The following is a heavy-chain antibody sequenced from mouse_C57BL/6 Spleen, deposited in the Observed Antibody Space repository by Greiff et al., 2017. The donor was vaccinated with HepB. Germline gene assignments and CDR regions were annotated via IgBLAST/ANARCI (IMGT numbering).Heavy chain of an antibody. V-gene: IGHV1-26*01. D-gene: IGHD2-10*01. CDR1: GYTFTDYY. Sequence: EVQLQQSGPELVKPGASVKISCKASGYTFTDYYMNWVKQSHGKSLEWIGDINPNNGGTSYNQKFKGKATLTVDKSSSTAYMELRSLTSEDSAVYYCAASYYAAYWGQGTLVTVSA. CDR3: AASYYAAY. J-gene: IGHJ3*01. CDR2: INPNNGGT.